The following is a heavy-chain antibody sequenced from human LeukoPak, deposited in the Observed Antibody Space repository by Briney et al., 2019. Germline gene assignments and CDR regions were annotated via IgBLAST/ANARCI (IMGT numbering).Heavy chain of an antibody. Sequence: GGSLRLSCTVSGFTFSSYWMSWVRQAPGKGLEWVANIKQDGGEKYYVDSVKGRFTISRDNAKNSLYLQMNSLRAEDTAVYYCARLGARQVLDYWGQGTLVTVSS. D-gene: IGHD4-17*01. J-gene: IGHJ4*02. CDR1: GFTFSSYW. V-gene: IGHV3-7*01. CDR2: IKQDGGEK. CDR3: ARLGARQVLDY.